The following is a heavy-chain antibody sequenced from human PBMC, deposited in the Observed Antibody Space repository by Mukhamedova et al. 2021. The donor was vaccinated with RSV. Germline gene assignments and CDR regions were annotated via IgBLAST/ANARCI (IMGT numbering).Heavy chain of an antibody. D-gene: IGHD3-10*01. J-gene: IGHJ4*02. CDR3: VREKGFTIFDS. V-gene: IGHV3-11*06. Sequence: AEYMGGRFTISRDNAKNSLYLQMNGLRAEDTAMYYCVREKGFTIFDSWGQGTLVTVSS.